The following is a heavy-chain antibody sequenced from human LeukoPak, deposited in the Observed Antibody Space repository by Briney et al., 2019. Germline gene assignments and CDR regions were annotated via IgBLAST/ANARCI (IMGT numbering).Heavy chain of an antibody. CDR3: ARVNTYYDFWSGYSCFLDY. CDR1: GGSISTYY. Sequence: SETLSLTCTVSGGSISTYYWSWIRQPPGKGLEWIGYVYYSGSTDYNPSLKSRVTISVDTSKNQFSLKLSSVTAADTAVYYCARVNTYYDFWSGYSCFLDYWGQGTLVTVSS. V-gene: IGHV4-59*12. CDR2: VYYSGST. J-gene: IGHJ4*02. D-gene: IGHD3-3*01.